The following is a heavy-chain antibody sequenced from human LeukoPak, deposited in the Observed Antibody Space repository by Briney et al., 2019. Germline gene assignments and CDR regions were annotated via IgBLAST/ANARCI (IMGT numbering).Heavy chain of an antibody. V-gene: IGHV4-39*01. CDR1: SGSIGSSSNY. Sequence: PSETLSLTCTVSSGSIGSSSNYWGWIRQAPGKGREWIGNVYYSGSTFYNPSLKSRVTISVDTSKNQFSLKLRSVTAADTAIYYCARASFNVVFGNWFDPWGQGTLVTVSS. CDR3: ARASFNVVFGNWFDP. J-gene: IGHJ5*02. CDR2: VYYSGST. D-gene: IGHD2-8*01.